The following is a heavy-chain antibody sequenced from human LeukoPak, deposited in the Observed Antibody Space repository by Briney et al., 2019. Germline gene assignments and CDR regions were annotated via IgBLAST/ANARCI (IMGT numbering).Heavy chain of an antibody. Sequence: PSETLSLTCTVSGGSISSYYWSWIRQPPGKGLEWIGYIYHSGSTYYNPSLKSRVTISVDRSKNQFSLKLSSVTAADTAVYYCARNTQRYYYYYMDVWGKGTTVTVSS. CDR2: IYHSGST. CDR3: ARNTQRYYYYYMDV. V-gene: IGHV4-59*12. D-gene: IGHD1-1*01. J-gene: IGHJ6*03. CDR1: GGSISSYY.